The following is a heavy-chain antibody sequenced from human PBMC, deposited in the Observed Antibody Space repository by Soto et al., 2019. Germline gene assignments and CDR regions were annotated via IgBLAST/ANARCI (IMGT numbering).Heavy chain of an antibody. Sequence: QVQLVQSGAEVVEPGASVKVSCKSSGSTFTTYAIHWVRQAPGQRLEWMGWISAANDNTKYSQKFQGRVTITRDTSASTAYMDLTSLESEDTALYYCATSQYCSAATCYLAYWGQGTLVTVSS. V-gene: IGHV1-3*01. CDR2: ISAANDNT. CDR3: ATSQYCSAATCYLAY. J-gene: IGHJ4*02. CDR1: GSTFTTYA. D-gene: IGHD2-2*01.